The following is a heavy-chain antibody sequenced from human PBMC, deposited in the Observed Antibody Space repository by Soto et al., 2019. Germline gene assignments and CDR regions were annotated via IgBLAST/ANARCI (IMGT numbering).Heavy chain of an antibody. J-gene: IGHJ4*02. CDR3: ARGRDREGKTYYYDSSGYSFGY. D-gene: IGHD3-22*01. V-gene: IGHV1-46*01. CDR1: GYTFTSYY. Sequence: RASVKVSCKASGYTFTSYYMHWVRQAPGQGLEWMGIINPSGGSTSYAQKFQGRVTMTRDTSTSTVYMELSSLRSEDTAVYYCARGRDREGKTYYYDSSGYSFGYWGQGTLVTVSS. CDR2: INPSGGST.